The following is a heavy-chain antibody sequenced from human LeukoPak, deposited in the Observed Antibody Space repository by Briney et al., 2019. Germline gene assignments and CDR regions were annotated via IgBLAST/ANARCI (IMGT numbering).Heavy chain of an antibody. Sequence: GASVKVSCKASGYTFTTYGISWVRQAPGQGLEWMGWISAYNGNTNYAQKLQGRVTMTRDTSISTAYMELSRLRSDDTAVYYCARSSGWLDFDYWGQGTLVTVSS. V-gene: IGHV1-18*01. CDR3: ARSSGWLDFDY. CDR1: GYTFTTYG. J-gene: IGHJ4*02. D-gene: IGHD6-19*01. CDR2: ISAYNGNT.